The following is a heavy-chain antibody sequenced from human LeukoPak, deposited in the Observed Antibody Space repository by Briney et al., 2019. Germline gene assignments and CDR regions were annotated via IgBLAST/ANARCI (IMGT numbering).Heavy chain of an antibody. J-gene: IGHJ6*02. Sequence: SGGSLRLSCAASGFTVSSYWMSWVRQARGKGREWVANIKQEGGEKYYVDCVKGRFTISRDKAKNSLYVEMNRLRGEDTDVYYCARSSKAESTRYSSGWYSGPPYYYGMDVWGQGTTVTVSS. CDR1: GFTVSSYW. CDR3: ARSSKAESTRYSSGWYSGPPYYYGMDV. CDR2: IKQEGGEK. D-gene: IGHD6-19*01. V-gene: IGHV3-7*02.